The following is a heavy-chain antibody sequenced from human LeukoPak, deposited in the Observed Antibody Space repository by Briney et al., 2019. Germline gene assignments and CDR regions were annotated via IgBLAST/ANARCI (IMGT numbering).Heavy chain of an antibody. V-gene: IGHV1-69*05. Sequence: SVKVSCKAFGGSFSSEAISWVRQAPGQGLEWMGGIIPIFGTANYAQKLQGRVTITTDESTSTAYMEVRSLRSEDTAVYYCARDWRGDYWGQGTLVTVSS. J-gene: IGHJ4*02. CDR3: ARDWRGDY. CDR1: GGSFSSEA. CDR2: IIPIFGTA. D-gene: IGHD3-3*01.